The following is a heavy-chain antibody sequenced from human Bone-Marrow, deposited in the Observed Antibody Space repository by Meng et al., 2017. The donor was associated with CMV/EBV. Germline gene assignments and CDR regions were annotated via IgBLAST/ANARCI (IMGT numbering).Heavy chain of an antibody. CDR2: ISYDGSNK. CDR1: GFTFSSYA. V-gene: IGHV3-30-3*01. J-gene: IGHJ4*02. CDR3: ARAERWYQLPHPFDY. D-gene: IGHD2-2*01. Sequence: GESLKISCAASGFTFSSYAMHWVRQAPGKGLEWVAVISYDGSNKYYADSVKGRFTISRDNSKNTLYLQMNSLRAEDTAVYYCARAERWYQLPHPFDYWGQGTLVPVSS.